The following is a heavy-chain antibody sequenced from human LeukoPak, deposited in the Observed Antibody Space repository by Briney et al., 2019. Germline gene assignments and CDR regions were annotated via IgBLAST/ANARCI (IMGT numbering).Heavy chain of an antibody. CDR1: GGTFSSYA. D-gene: IGHD3-22*01. V-gene: IGHV1-69*06. J-gene: IGHJ1*01. CDR3: ATKFDRSYYDSNEYFQH. CDR2: IIPIFGST. Sequence: ASVKVSCKASGGTFSSYAISWVRQAPGQGLEWMGGIIPIFGSTNYAQKFQGRVTMTEDTSTDTAYMELSSLRSEDTAVYYCATKFDRSYYDSNEYFQHWGQGTLVTVSS.